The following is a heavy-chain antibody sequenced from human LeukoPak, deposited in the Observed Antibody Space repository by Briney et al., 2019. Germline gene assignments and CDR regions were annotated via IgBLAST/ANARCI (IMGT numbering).Heavy chain of an antibody. CDR2: IYYSGST. CDR3: ARRGVIVGTKGSFDP. D-gene: IGHD1-26*01. CDR1: GGSISSSSYY. J-gene: IGHJ5*02. V-gene: IGHV4-39*01. Sequence: SETLSLTCTVSGGSISSSSYYWGWIRQPPGKGLEWIGSIYYSGSTYYNPSLKSRVTISVDTSKNQFSLKLSSVTAADTAVYYCARRGVIVGTKGSFDPWGQGTLVTVSS.